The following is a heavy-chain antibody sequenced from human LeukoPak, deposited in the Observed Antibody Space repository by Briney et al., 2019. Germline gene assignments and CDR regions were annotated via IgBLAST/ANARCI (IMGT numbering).Heavy chain of an antibody. J-gene: IGHJ6*03. CDR1: GYTFTSYY. Sequence: ASVKVSCKASGYTFTSYYMHWVRQAPGQGLEWMGIINPSGGSTSYAQKFQGRVTMTRDTSTSTVYMELSSLRSEDTAVYYCARGGTIFGVVIYRSYMDVWGKGTTVTVSS. CDR3: ARGGTIFGVVIYRSYMDV. D-gene: IGHD3-3*01. CDR2: INPSGGST. V-gene: IGHV1-46*01.